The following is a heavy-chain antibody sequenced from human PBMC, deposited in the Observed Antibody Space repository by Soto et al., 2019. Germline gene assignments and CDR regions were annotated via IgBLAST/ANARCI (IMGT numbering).Heavy chain of an antibody. CDR1: GGTFSSYA. CDR2: IIPIFGTA. CDR3: AATTRQYYFDY. D-gene: IGHD1-1*01. V-gene: IGHV1-69*12. Sequence: QVQLVQSGAELKKPGSSVKVSCKASGGTFSSYAISWVRQAPGQGLEWMGGIIPIFGTANYAQKFQGRVTITADEYTRTGYMDLISLSSEDTAVYYCAATTRQYYFDYWGQGTLVPGSS. J-gene: IGHJ4*02.